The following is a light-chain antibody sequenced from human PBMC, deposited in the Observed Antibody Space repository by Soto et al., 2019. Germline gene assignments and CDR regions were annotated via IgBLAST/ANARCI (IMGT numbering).Light chain of an antibody. V-gene: IGLV1-44*01. Sequence: VLTQPPSVSGTPGQRVTVSCSGSSSNIGGNTVNWYLRLPGTAPKLLIHSDHQRPSGVPDRFSGSKSGTSASLDISGLQTQDEGDYYCAAWDAGLNGVVFGGGTKVTVL. J-gene: IGLJ2*01. CDR1: SSNIGGNT. CDR2: SDH. CDR3: AAWDAGLNGVV.